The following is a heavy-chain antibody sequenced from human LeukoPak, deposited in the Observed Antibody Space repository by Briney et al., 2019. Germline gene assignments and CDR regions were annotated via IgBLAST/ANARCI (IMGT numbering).Heavy chain of an antibody. CDR3: ARIPLGYSGAYYFDY. V-gene: IGHV4-4*09. Sequence: PSETLSLTCTVSRGSISGSIRSYYWSWLRQPPGKGLEWIGYISSSGSTNDNPSIRSRVTISVETSKNQFFLNLSSVSAADTAVYYCARIPLGYSGAYYFDYWGQGTLVTVS. CDR2: ISSSGST. CDR1: RGSISGSIRSYY. J-gene: IGHJ4*02. D-gene: IGHD5-12*01.